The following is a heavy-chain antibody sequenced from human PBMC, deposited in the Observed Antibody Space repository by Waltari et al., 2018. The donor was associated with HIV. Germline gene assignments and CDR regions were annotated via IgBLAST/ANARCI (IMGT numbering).Heavy chain of an antibody. CDR1: GYTFTVYY. D-gene: IGHD4-17*01. CDR3: ARVTTVTGDSYFYYGMDV. J-gene: IGHJ6*02. CDR2: INPNSGGT. Sequence: QVQLVQSGAEVRKPGASVKVSFKDSGYTFTVYYLHWVRQAPGQGREWMGRINPNSGGTNYAQKFQARVTMTRDTSIGAAYMELSSLRPNDTAVYYCARVTTVTGDSYFYYGMDVWGQGTTVTVSS. V-gene: IGHV1-2*06.